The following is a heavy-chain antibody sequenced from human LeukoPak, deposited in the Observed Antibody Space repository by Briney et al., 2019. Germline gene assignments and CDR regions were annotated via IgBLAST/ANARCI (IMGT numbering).Heavy chain of an antibody. CDR2: ISSSGSTI. D-gene: IGHD3-22*01. Sequence: GGSLRLSCAASGFTFSDYYMSWIRQAPGKGLEWVSYISSSGSTIYYADSVKGRFTISRDNAKNSLYLQMDSLRAEDTAVYYCARSGTTYYYDSGTRIWGQGTMVTVSS. CDR1: GFTFSDYY. J-gene: IGHJ3*02. CDR3: ARSGTTYYYDSGTRI. V-gene: IGHV3-11*04.